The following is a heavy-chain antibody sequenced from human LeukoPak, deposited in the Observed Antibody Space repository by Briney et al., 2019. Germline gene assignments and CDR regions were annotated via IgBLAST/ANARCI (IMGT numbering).Heavy chain of an antibody. CDR3: ARDLRIKDY. CDR2: IKQDGIEK. D-gene: IGHD1-14*01. J-gene: IGHJ4*02. Sequence: RGSLRLSWAAAAFSLSSYWMGWVSQAAGEGMEWVARIKQDGIEKDYVDSGKGRFTISRDNAKNSLYLQMNSLRAEDTAVCYCARDLRIKDYWGQGTLVTVSS. CDR1: AFSLSSYW. V-gene: IGHV3-7*01.